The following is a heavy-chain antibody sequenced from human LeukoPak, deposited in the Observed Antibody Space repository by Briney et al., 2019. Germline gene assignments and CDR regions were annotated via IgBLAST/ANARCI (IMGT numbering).Heavy chain of an antibody. CDR3: AKHLGSHSFLFYYMDV. D-gene: IGHD2-21*01. V-gene: IGHV3-23*01. CDR1: EFTYSRFA. J-gene: IGHJ6*03. Sequence: GGSLRLSCEASEFTYSRFAMSWIRQPPGTGLERVSTLSGSGGATYYAASVKGRSTTSRDNSKDTLYLQMDNLRADDTAVYYCAKHLGSHSFLFYYMDVWGKGTSVIVSS. CDR2: LSGSGGAT.